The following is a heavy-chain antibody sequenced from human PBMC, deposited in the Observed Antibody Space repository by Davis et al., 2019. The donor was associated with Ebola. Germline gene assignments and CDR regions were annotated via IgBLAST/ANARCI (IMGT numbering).Heavy chain of an antibody. D-gene: IGHD3-22*01. CDR3: AKPEGHYDSSGYYYSLDY. V-gene: IGHV3-30*18. CDR2: ISYDGSNE. CDR1: GFTFTSYV. J-gene: IGHJ4*02. Sequence: GESLKISCAVSGFTFTSYVMHWVGQAPGKGLEWVAVISYDGSNEYYADSVKGRFTISRDNSKNTLYLQMNSLRAEDTAVYYCAKPEGHYDSSGYYYSLDYWGQGTLVTVSS.